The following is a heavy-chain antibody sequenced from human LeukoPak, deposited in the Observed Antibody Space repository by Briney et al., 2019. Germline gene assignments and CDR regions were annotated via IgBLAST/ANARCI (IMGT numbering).Heavy chain of an antibody. D-gene: IGHD3-22*01. J-gene: IGHJ6*02. Sequence: GSLRLSCAASGFTFSSYGMHWFRQAPGKGLEWVAVIWYDGSNKYYADSVKGRFTISRDNSKNTLYLQMNSLRAEDTAVYYCARGNLDRNYYDSSGYYYVMDVWGQGTTVTVSS. CDR1: GFTFSSYG. CDR3: ARGNLDRNYYDSSGYYYVMDV. CDR2: IWYDGSNK. V-gene: IGHV3-33*08.